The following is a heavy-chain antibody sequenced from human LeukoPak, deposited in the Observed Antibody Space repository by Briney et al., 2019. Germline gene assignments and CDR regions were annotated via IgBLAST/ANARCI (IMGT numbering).Heavy chain of an antibody. V-gene: IGHV4-30-4*08. J-gene: IGHJ3*02. CDR2: IYYSGST. Sequence: SETLSLTCTVSGGSISSGDYYWSWVRQPPGKGLEWIGYIYYSGSTYYNPSLKSRVTISVDTSKNQFSLKLSSVTAADTAVYYCARVHDSGSDDAFDIWGQGTMVTVSS. CDR1: GGSISSGDYY. D-gene: IGHD3-3*01. CDR3: ARVHDSGSDDAFDI.